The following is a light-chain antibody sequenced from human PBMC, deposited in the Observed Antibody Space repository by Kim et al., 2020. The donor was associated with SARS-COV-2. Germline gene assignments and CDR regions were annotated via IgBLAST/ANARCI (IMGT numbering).Light chain of an antibody. CDR3: QAWDSSSGDV. Sequence: SYELTQPPSVSVSPGQTASITCSGDKLGDKYACWYQQMPGQSPVLVIYQDSKRPSGIPERFSGSNSGNTATLTISGTQAMDEADYYCQAWDSSSGDVFGT. V-gene: IGLV3-1*01. CDR1: KLGDKY. CDR2: QDS. J-gene: IGLJ1*01.